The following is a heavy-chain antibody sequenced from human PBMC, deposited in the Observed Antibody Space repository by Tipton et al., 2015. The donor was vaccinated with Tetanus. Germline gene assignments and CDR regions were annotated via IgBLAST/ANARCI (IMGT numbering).Heavy chain of an antibody. V-gene: IGHV4-39*02. J-gene: IGHJ4*02. D-gene: IGHD3-3*01. Sequence: LRLSCTVSGGSLRSGGYYCSWIRQPPGQGLEWIGEIHPSGITNYNPSLINRVTISVDTSKNHFSLRLSSVTAAETAVYYCARTSGYMYSDCWGQGTLVTVSS. CDR3: ARTSGYMYSDC. CDR1: GGSLRSGGYY. CDR2: IHPSGIT.